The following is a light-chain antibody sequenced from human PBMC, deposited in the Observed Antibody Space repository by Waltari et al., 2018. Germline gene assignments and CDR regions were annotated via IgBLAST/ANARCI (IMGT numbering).Light chain of an antibody. CDR3: QQYSNWWT. Sequence: EIVMTQSPATLSVSPGERATLSCRASQSVSSDLAWYQQKPGQAPRLLIYGASTRATGIPGRFSGSGSVTEFTLTISSVQSEDFAVYYCQQYSNWWTFGQGTKVEIK. CDR2: GAS. CDR1: QSVSSD. V-gene: IGKV3-15*01. J-gene: IGKJ1*01.